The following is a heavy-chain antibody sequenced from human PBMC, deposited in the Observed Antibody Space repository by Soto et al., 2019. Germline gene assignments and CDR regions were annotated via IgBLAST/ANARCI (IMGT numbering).Heavy chain of an antibody. D-gene: IGHD2-15*01. CDR1: SDSITNYY. CDR2: IHDSGRS. V-gene: IGHV4-59*01. J-gene: IGHJ4*02. CDR3: ARVGGTRGWY. Sequence: QVQLQESGPGLVKTSETQSLTCTVSSDSITNYYWSWIRQSPGKGLEWIGYIHDSGRSNYNPSLKSRVKITVDTSKKQFSLKLNSLTTADTAVYYCARVGGTRGWYWGQGTLVTVSS.